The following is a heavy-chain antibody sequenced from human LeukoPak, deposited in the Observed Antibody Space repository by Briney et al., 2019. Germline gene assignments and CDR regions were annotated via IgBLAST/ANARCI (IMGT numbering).Heavy chain of an antibody. CDR1: GGTFSSYA. Sequence: SVKVSCKASGGTFSSYAISWVRQAPGQGLEWMGRIIPILGIANYAQKFQGRVTITADKSTSTAYMELSSLRSEDTAVYYCARAPDDYDFWSGPFDCWGRGTLVTVSS. V-gene: IGHV1-69*04. CDR2: IIPILGIA. CDR3: ARAPDDYDFWSGPFDC. D-gene: IGHD3-3*01. J-gene: IGHJ5*01.